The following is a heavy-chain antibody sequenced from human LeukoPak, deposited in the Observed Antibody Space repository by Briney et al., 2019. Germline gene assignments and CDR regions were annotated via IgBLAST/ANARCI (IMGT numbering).Heavy chain of an antibody. Sequence: PGGSLRLSCAASRFTFSSFAMSWVRQVPGKELEWVSAISGSGGSTHYADSVKGRFTISRDNSKNTLYLQMNSLRVEDTAVYYCAKGHSLYGSGSFMDVWGKGTTVTVSS. D-gene: IGHD3-10*01. V-gene: IGHV3-23*01. CDR2: ISGSGGST. CDR3: AKGHSLYGSGSFMDV. J-gene: IGHJ6*03. CDR1: RFTFSSFA.